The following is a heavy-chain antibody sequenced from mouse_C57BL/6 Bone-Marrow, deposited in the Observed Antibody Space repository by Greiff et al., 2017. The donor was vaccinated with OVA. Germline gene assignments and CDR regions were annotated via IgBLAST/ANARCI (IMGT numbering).Heavy chain of an antibody. D-gene: IGHD2-5*01. J-gene: IGHJ2*01. V-gene: IGHV7-3*01. CDR3: ARSYLSYSNYVGY. CDR2: IRNKANGYTT. CDR1: GFTFTDYY. Sequence: EVKLMESGGGLVQPGGSLSLSCAASGFTFTDYYMSWVRQPPGKALEWLGFIRNKANGYTTEYSASVKGRFTISRDNSQSILYLQMNALRAEDSATYYCARSYLSYSNYVGYWGQGTTLTVSS.